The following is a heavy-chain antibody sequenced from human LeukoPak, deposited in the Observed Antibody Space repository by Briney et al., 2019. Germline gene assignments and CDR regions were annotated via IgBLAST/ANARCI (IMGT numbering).Heavy chain of an antibody. Sequence: QPGGSLRLSCAASGFTFSSYSMNWVRQVPGKGLECLANIKDDGSETYYADSVKGRFTISRDNPKNLLFLQINSLRVEDTAVYYCARETPRRGETRDGYRWGQGTVVTVSS. CDR1: GFTFSSYS. CDR3: ARETPRRGETRDGYR. V-gene: IGHV3-7*01. CDR2: IKDDGSET. D-gene: IGHD5-24*01. J-gene: IGHJ4*02.